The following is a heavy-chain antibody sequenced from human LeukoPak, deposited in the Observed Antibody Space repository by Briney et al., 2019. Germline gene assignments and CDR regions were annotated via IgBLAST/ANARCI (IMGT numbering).Heavy chain of an antibody. J-gene: IGHJ6*03. Sequence: SETLSLTCAVYGGSFSGYYWSWIRQPPGKGLEWIGEINHSGSTNYNPSLKSRVTISVDTSKNQFSLKLSSVTAADTAVYYCARVAPYYDFWSGYSSPYYYYYMDVWGKGTTVTVSS. V-gene: IGHV4-34*01. CDR3: ARVAPYYDFWSGYSSPYYYYYMDV. D-gene: IGHD3-3*01. CDR2: INHSGST. CDR1: GGSFSGYY.